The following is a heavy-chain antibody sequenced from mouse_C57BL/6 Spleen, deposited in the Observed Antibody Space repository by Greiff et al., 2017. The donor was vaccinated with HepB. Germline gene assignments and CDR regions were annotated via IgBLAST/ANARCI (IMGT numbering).Heavy chain of an antibody. CDR1: GFTFSDYG. V-gene: IGHV5-17*01. CDR2: ISSGSSTI. Sequence: DVMLVESGGGLVKPGGSLKLSCAASGFTFSDYGMHWVRQAPEKGLEWVAYISSGSSTIYYADTVKGRFTISRDNAKNTMFLQMTSLRSEDTAMYYCARGYCNFHYFDYWGQGTTLTVSS. D-gene: IGHD2-10*02. J-gene: IGHJ2*01. CDR3: ARGYCNFHYFDY.